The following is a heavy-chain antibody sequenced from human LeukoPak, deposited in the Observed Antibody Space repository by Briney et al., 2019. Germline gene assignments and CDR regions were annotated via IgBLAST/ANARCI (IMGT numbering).Heavy chain of an antibody. CDR2: IYYSGST. D-gene: IGHD6-19*01. V-gene: IGHV4-39*01. CDR3: AGYSSGWWGDY. CDR1: GGSISSSSYY. J-gene: IGHJ4*02. Sequence: PSETLSLTCTVSGGSISSSSYYWGWIRRPPGKGLEWIGSIYYSGSTYYNPSLKSRVTISVDTSKNQFSLKLSSVTAADTAVYYCAGYSSGWWGDYWGQGTLVTVSS.